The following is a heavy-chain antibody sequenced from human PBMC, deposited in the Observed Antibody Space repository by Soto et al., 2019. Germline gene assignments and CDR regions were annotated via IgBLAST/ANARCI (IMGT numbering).Heavy chain of an antibody. CDR1: GFSVSSNY. V-gene: IGHV3-53*01. D-gene: IGHD4-17*01. J-gene: IGHJ6*02. CDR2: IYGGGST. Sequence: GGSLRLSCAASGFSVSSNYMSWVRQAPGQGLEWVSVIYGGGSTYYADSVKGRFTISRDNSKNTLYLQMNSLRAEDTAVYYCARETPVAQPAPYYYYGMDVWGQGTTVTVSS. CDR3: ARETPVAQPAPYYYYGMDV.